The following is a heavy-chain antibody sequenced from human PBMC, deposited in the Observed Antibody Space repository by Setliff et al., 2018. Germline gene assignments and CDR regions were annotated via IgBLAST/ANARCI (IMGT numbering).Heavy chain of an antibody. Sequence: PGGSLRLSCAASGFSFSSYSINWVRQAPGKGLEWVSSISGYGSFIYYTDSLKGRFTISRDNAKNLLYLQMNSLRVEDTAIYYCARELVPANYMDVWGKGTTVTVSS. CDR1: GFSFSSYS. V-gene: IGHV3-21*06. CDR2: ISGYGSFI. CDR3: ARELVPANYMDV. J-gene: IGHJ6*03. D-gene: IGHD2-2*01.